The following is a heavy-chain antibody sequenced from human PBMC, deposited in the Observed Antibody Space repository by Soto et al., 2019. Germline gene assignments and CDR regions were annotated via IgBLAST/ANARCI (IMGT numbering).Heavy chain of an antibody. Sequence: QVQLQESGPGLVKPSQTLSLTCSVSGGSISSGGYYWCWVRQHPGKGLEWIGYIDYSGSTNYNPSLKSRLSMSVDTSKNHFSLQLTSVTAADTAVHYCARRDSGYIHGPPHYYYGLDVWGQGTTVTVSS. CDR3: ARRDSGYIHGPPHYYYGLDV. CDR1: GGSISSGGYY. CDR2: IDYSGST. D-gene: IGHD5-18*01. J-gene: IGHJ6*02. V-gene: IGHV4-31*03.